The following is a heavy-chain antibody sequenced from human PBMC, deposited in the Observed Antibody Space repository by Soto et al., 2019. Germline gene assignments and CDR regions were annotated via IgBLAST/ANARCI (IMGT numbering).Heavy chain of an antibody. J-gene: IGHJ4*02. CDR1: GFTFSNYA. D-gene: IGHD3-10*01. V-gene: IGHV3-30-3*01. Sequence: QVQLVESGGGVVQPGRSLRLSCAASGFTFSNYAIHWVRQPPGKGLEWVAVISYDGSNKFYADSVKGRFTISRDNSKNTLYLQMNSLRAEDTAVYYCASGGRMAYDYWGQGTLVTVSS. CDR3: ASGGRMAYDY. CDR2: ISYDGSNK.